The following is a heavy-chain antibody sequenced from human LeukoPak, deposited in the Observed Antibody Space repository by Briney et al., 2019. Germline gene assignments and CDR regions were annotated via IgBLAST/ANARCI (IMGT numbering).Heavy chain of an antibody. CDR2: IYYSGST. CDR3: ARVLNGDYGFDY. Sequence: PSETLSLTCTVSGGSISSYYWSWIRQPPGQGLDLIGYIYYSGSTNSYHSLKSRVTISVDTSKNQFSLKLTSVTAADTAVYYCARVLNGDYGFDYCGQGTLVTVSS. D-gene: IGHD4-17*01. CDR1: GGSISSYY. J-gene: IGHJ4*02. V-gene: IGHV4-59*01.